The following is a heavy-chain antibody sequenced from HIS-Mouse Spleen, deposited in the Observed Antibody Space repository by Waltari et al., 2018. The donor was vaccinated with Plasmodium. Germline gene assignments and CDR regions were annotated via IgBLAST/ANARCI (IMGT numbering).Heavy chain of an antibody. V-gene: IGHV1-2*02. D-gene: IGHD6-13*01. J-gene: IGHJ1*01. CDR2: INPNSGGT. CDR1: GYTFTGYY. CDR3: ARVLGYKAAAGTFVEYFQH. Sequence: QVQLVQSGAEVKKPGASVKVSCKASGYTFTGYYMHWVRQAPGQGLEWMGGINPNSGGTNYAQKFQGRVTMTRDTSISTAYMGRSRLRSDDTAVYYCARVLGYKAAAGTFVEYFQHWGQGTLVTVSS.